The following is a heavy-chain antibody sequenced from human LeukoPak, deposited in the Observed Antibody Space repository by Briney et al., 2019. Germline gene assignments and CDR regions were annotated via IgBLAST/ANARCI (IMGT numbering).Heavy chain of an antibody. CDR3: ARGWGYSSNYYFDY. CDR1: GFTFSSYW. D-gene: IGHD6-13*01. CDR2: IKEDGSEK. Sequence: GGSLRLSCVASGFTFSSYWMSWVRQAPGKGLEWVANIKEDGSEKYYVDSVKGRFTISRDNAKNSLYLQMNSLRAEDTAVYYCARGWGYSSNYYFDYWGQGTLVTVSS. V-gene: IGHV3-7*01. J-gene: IGHJ4*02.